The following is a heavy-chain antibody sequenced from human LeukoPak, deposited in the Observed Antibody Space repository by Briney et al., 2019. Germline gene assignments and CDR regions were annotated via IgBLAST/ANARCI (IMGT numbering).Heavy chain of an antibody. V-gene: IGHV3-21*01. Sequence: GGSLRLSCAASGFTFSSYSMNWVRQAPGKGLEWVSSISSSSSYIYYADSVKGRFTISRDNAKNSLYLQMNSLRAEDTAVYYCARHREVTENYYYYGMDVRGQGTTVTVSS. D-gene: IGHD2-21*02. CDR3: ARHREVTENYYYYGMDV. CDR2: ISSSSSYI. CDR1: GFTFSSYS. J-gene: IGHJ6*02.